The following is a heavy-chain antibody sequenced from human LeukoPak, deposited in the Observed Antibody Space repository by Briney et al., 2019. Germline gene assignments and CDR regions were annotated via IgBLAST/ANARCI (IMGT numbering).Heavy chain of an antibody. CDR3: AKDYYYGSGSPDY. V-gene: IGHV3-30*18. CDR1: GFTFSSYG. J-gene: IGHJ4*02. D-gene: IGHD3-10*01. Sequence: PGGSLRLSCAASGFTFSSYGMHWVRQAPGKGLEWVAVISYDGSNKYYADSVKGRFTISRDNSKNTLYLQMNSLRAEDTAVYYCAKDYYYGSGSPDYWGQGTLVTVSS. CDR2: ISYDGSNK.